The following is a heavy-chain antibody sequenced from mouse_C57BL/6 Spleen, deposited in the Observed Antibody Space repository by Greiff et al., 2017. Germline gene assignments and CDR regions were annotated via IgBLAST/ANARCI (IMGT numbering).Heavy chain of an antibody. J-gene: IGHJ4*01. V-gene: IGHV14-3*01. Sequence: VQLKQSVAELVRPGASVKLSCTASGFNIKNTYMHWVKQRPEQGLEWIGRIDPANGNTKYAPKFQGKATITADTSSNTAYLQLSSLTSEDTAIYFCAVYEYGLYYAMDDWGQGTSVTVSS. CDR3: AVYEYGLYYAMDD. CDR2: IDPANGNT. D-gene: IGHD1-1*01. CDR1: GFNIKNTY.